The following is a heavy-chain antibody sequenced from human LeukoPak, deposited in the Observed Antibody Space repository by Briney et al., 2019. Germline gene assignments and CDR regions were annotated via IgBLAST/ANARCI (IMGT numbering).Heavy chain of an antibody. CDR3: GKEHDRTNLFNRALDY. D-gene: IGHD3-22*01. CDR2: ISIGGGST. Sequence: GGSLRLSCADSGFTFNIYAMNWVRQAPGKGLEWVSLISIGGGSTYYADSVRGRFTISRDDSKNTLYLQMNSLRAEDTAVYYFGKEHDRTNLFNRALDYWGQGTLVTVSS. V-gene: IGHV3-23*01. J-gene: IGHJ4*02. CDR1: GFTFNIYA.